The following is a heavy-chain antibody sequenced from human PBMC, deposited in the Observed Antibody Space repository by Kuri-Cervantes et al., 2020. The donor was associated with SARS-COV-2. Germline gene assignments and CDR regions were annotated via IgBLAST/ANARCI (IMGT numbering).Heavy chain of an antibody. CDR3: ARVGCFRSTSCHFDY. V-gene: IGHV3-74*01. CDR2: INSDGSST. Sequence: GGSLRLSCAASGFNFRGYWMHWVRQAPGKGLVWVSRINSDGSSTSYADSVKGRFTISRDNAKNTLYLQMNSLRAEDTAVYYCARVGCFRSTSCHFDYWGQGTLVTVSS. CDR1: GFNFRGYW. D-gene: IGHD2-2*01. J-gene: IGHJ4*02.